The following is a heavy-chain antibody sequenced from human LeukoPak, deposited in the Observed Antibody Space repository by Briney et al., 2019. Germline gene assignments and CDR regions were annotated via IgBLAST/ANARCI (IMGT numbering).Heavy chain of an antibody. CDR1: GGSISSGGYY. V-gene: IGHV4-31*03. D-gene: IGHD4-23*01. CDR3: ARSAYYGGNSWFDP. CDR2: IYYSGST. Sequence: SETLSLTCTVSGGSISSGGYYWSWIRQHPGKGLEWIGYIYYSGSTYYNPSLKSRVTISIDTSKNQFSLKLSSVTAADTAVYYCARSAYYGGNSWFDPWGQGTLVTVS. J-gene: IGHJ5*02.